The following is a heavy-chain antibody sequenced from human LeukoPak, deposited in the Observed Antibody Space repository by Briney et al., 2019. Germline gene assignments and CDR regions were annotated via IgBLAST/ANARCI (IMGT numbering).Heavy chain of an antibody. CDR1: GFTFSSYE. Sequence: PGGSLRLSCAASGFTFSSYEMNWVRQAPGKGLEWVSYISSSGSTIYYAGSVKGRFTISRDNARNSLYLQMNSLRAEDTAVYYCARRATTERGHSYGLDYWGQGTLVTVSS. V-gene: IGHV3-48*03. J-gene: IGHJ4*02. CDR3: ARRATTERGHSYGLDY. CDR2: ISSSGSTI. D-gene: IGHD5-18*01.